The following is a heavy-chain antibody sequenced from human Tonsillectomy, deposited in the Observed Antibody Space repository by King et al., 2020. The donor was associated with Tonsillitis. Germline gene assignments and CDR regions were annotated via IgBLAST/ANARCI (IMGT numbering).Heavy chain of an antibody. J-gene: IGHJ4*02. CDR1: GGSFSGYY. D-gene: IGHD6-13*01. Sequence: VQLQQWGAGLLKPSETLSLPCAVYGGSFSGYYWSWIRQPPGKGLEWIGEINHSGSTNYNPSLKSRVTISVDTSKNQFSLKLSSVTAADTAVYYCARGQREVSRASWYKIKGFDYWGQGTLVTVSS. CDR3: ARGQREVSRASWYKIKGFDY. V-gene: IGHV4-34*01. CDR2: INHSGST.